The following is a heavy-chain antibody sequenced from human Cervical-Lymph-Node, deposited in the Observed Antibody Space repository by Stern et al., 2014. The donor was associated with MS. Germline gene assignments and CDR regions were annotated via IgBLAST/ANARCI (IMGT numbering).Heavy chain of an antibody. J-gene: IGHJ4*01. V-gene: IGHV1-2*02. D-gene: IGHD3-3*01. CDR3: ARGSGTAYDLRGDY. Sequence: VQLVESGAEVRAPGASMKVSCKASGYLFTDYYLHWVRQAPGQGLEWLGWINPNSDGTNYAQNFQGRFTMTSDTSIRTAYMKLRWLGSADTAVYYCARGSGTAYDLRGDYWGQGTLVTVSS. CDR1: GYLFTDYY. CDR2: INPNSDGT.